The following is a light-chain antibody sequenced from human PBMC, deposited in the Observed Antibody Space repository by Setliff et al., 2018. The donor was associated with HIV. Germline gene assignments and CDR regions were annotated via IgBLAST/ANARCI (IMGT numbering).Light chain of an antibody. CDR1: SSDVGGYNY. V-gene: IGLV2-8*01. Sequence: QSALTQPPSASGSPGQSVTISCTGTSSDVGGYNYVSWYQQHPGKAPKLMIFEVSKRPSGVPDRFSGSKSGNTAYLTISGLQSEDEADYYCFSFVGDGHTFAHFGGGTKVTVL. CDR2: EVS. CDR3: FSFVGDGHTFAH. J-gene: IGLJ2*01.